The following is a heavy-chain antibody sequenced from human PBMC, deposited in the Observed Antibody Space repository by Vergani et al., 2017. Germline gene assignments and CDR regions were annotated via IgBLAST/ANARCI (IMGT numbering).Heavy chain of an antibody. CDR3: AGGSCLGGSCYEPLFVY. CDR2: IHTSGST. Sequence: QVQLQESGPGLVKPSQTLSLTCTVSGGSINSHNYYWSWIRQPAGKGLEWIGRIHTSGSTNYNPSLKSRVTMSEDTSKNQFSLNLTAVTAADTAVYFCAGGSCLGGSCYEPLFVYWGEGILVTVSS. J-gene: IGHJ4*02. CDR1: GGSINSHNYY. D-gene: IGHD3-22*01. V-gene: IGHV4-61*02.